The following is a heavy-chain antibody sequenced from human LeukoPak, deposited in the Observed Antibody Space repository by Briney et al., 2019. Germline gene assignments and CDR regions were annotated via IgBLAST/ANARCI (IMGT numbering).Heavy chain of an antibody. D-gene: IGHD2-2*01. CDR2: INPNSGGT. V-gene: IGHV1-2*02. CDR1: GYTFTGYY. Sequence: ASVKVSCKASGYTFTGYYMHWVRQAPGQGLEWMGWINPNSGGTNYAQKFQGRVTMTRDTSICTAYMELSRLRSDDTAVYYCARDPLAIVVVPAARNYYMDVWGKGTTVTVSS. J-gene: IGHJ6*03. CDR3: ARDPLAIVVVPAARNYYMDV.